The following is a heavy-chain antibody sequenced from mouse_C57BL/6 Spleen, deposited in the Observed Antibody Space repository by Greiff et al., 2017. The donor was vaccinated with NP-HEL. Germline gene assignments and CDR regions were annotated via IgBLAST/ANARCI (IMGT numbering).Heavy chain of an antibody. J-gene: IGHJ4*01. CDR1: GYTFTSYG. CDR2: IYPRSGNT. Sequence: QVHVKQSGAELARPGASVKLSCKASGYTFTSYGISWVKQRTGQGLEWIGEIYPRSGNTYYNGKFKGKATLTADKSSSTAYMELRSLTSEDSAVYFCARDRNPTITTVVEEAMDYWGQGTSVTVSS. V-gene: IGHV1-81*01. D-gene: IGHD1-1*01. CDR3: ARDRNPTITTVVEEAMDY.